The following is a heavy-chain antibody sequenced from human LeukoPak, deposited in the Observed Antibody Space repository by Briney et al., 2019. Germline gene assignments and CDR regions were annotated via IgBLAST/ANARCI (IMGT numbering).Heavy chain of an antibody. Sequence: PSETLSLTCTVSGGSISTGGYYWSWIRQHPEKGLEWIGYIYYSGSTYYNPSLKSRVTISEDTSTNQFSLKLSSVTAADTAVYYCVRGRGDYYDSSGEYYFDFWGQGTLVTVSS. CDR1: GGSISTGGYY. J-gene: IGHJ4*02. CDR2: IYYSGST. CDR3: VRGRGDYYDSSGEYYFDF. V-gene: IGHV4-31*03. D-gene: IGHD3-22*01.